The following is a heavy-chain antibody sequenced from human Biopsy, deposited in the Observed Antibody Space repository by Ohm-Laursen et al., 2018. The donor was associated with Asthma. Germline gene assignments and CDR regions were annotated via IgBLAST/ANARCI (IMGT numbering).Heavy chain of an antibody. CDR3: ARAGALIVGATMGY. CDR2: INPSGGST. J-gene: IGHJ4*02. CDR1: GDILSNFG. D-gene: IGHD1-26*01. Sequence: ASVKVSCKAHGDILSNFGIKWVRKAPGQGLEWMGIINPSGGSTSYAQKFQGRVTMTRDTSTSTVYMELSSPRSEDTAVYYCARAGALIVGATMGYWGQGTLVTVSS. V-gene: IGHV1-46*01.